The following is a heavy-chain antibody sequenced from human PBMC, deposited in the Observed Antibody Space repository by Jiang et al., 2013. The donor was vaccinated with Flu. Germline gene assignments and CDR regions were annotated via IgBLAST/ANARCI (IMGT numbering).Heavy chain of an antibody. D-gene: IGHD6-13*01. CDR1: GGTFSSYA. CDR3: ASEILQQQLTSRGVAGRLRWFDP. V-gene: IGHV1-69*04. CDR2: IIPILGIA. J-gene: IGHJ5*02. Sequence: RSGAEVKKPGSSVKVSCKASGGTFSSYAISWVRQAPGQGLEWMGGIIPILGIANYAQKFQGRVTITADKSTSTAYMELSSLRSEDTAVYYCASEILQQQLTSRGVAGRLRWFDPWGQGTLVTVSS.